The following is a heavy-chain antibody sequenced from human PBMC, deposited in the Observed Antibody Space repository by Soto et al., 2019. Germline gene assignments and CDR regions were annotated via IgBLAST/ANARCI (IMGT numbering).Heavy chain of an antibody. D-gene: IGHD2-15*01. V-gene: IGHV4-59*08. CDR2: IYYSGST. J-gene: IGHJ5*02. Sequence: PSATLSLTCTVHGVSISSYYWRLIRQPPGKGLEWIGYIYYSGSTNYNPSLKSRVTISVDTSKNPFSLKLSSVTAADTAVYDCARAWGCAGNWFDPWGQGTLVTVSS. CDR1: GVSISSYY. CDR3: ARAWGCAGNWFDP.